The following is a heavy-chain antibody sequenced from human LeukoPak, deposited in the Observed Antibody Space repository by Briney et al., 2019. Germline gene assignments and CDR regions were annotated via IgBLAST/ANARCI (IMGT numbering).Heavy chain of an antibody. V-gene: IGHV1-2*02. D-gene: IGHD6-19*01. Sequence: ASVKVSCTASGYTFTGYYMHWMRQVPGQGLEWMGWINPNSGGTNYAQKFQGRVTMTRDTSISTAYLELSRLRSDDTAVYFCARGSSAWYLDYWGQGTLVTVSS. CDR2: INPNSGGT. CDR3: ARGSSAWYLDY. CDR1: GYTFTGYY. J-gene: IGHJ4*02.